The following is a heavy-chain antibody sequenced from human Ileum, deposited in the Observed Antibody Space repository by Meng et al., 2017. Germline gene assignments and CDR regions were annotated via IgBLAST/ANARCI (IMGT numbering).Heavy chain of an antibody. V-gene: IGHV3-23*01. CDR2: ISSSARNT. CDR1: GFTFSNYA. J-gene: IGHJ4*02. Sequence: VQLLESGGGLVRPGGSLRLSCAASGFTFSNYAMIWVRQAPGKGLEWVSSISSSARNTYYADSVMGRFTISRDNSKNTVYLQMTSLRVEDTAVYYCAKDPDELDSWGQGTLVTVSS. CDR3: AKDPDELDS.